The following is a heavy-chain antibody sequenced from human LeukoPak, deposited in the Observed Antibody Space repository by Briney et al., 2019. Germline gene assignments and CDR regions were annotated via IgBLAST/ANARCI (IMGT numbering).Heavy chain of an antibody. CDR3: AKGSGLTGTFFDY. V-gene: IGHV3-23*01. CDR2: ISGSGGST. Sequence: GGSLRLSCAASGFTFSSYAMSWVRQAPGRGLEWVSTISGSGGSTYYADSVKGRFTVSRDNSKNTLYLQMNSLRAEDTAVYYCAKGSGLTGTFFDYWGQGTLVTVSS. J-gene: IGHJ4*02. D-gene: IGHD7-27*01. CDR1: GFTFSSYA.